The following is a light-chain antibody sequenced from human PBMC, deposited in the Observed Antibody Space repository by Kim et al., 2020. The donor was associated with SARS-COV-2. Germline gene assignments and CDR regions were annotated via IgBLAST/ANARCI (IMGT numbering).Light chain of an antibody. J-gene: IGKJ5*01. V-gene: IGKV3-20*01. CDR1: PRLSEND. CDR3: QQYGSSPIVT. CDR2: GSS. Sequence: PAARTSLSCSASPRLSENDLACYQQQPGQAPSLLIYGSSRRATGTPDRFSGSGSGTDFTLTISRLEPEDFAVYLCQQYGSSPIVTFGHGTRLEIK.